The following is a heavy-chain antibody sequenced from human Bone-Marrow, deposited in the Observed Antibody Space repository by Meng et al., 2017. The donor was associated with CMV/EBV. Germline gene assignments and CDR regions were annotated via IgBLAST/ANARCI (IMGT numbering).Heavy chain of an antibody. CDR3: ARDLPHYSLDY. Sequence: GESLKISCAASGFTFSGYWMSWVRQVPGKGLEWVASIKEDGSEKYYVDSVKGRFTISRDNAKNSLYLQMNSLRAEDTAVYYCARDLPHYSLDYWGQGTLVTVSS. CDR2: IKEDGSEK. V-gene: IGHV3-7*01. D-gene: IGHD4-11*01. CDR1: GFTFSGYW. J-gene: IGHJ4*02.